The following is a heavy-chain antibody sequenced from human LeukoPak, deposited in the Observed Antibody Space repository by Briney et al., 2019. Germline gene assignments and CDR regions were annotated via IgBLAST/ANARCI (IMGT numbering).Heavy chain of an antibody. Sequence: SETLSLTCAVYGGSFSGYYWSWIRQPPGKGLEWIGEINHSGSTNYNPSLKSRVTISVDTSKNQFSLKLSSVTAADTAVYYCASSGAFGMVSLDYWGQGTLVTVSS. J-gene: IGHJ4*02. V-gene: IGHV4-34*01. D-gene: IGHD3-3*01. CDR1: GGSFSGYY. CDR2: INHSGST. CDR3: ASSGAFGMVSLDY.